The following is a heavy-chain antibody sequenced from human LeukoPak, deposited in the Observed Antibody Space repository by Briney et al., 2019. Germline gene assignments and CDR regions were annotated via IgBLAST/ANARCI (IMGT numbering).Heavy chain of an antibody. Sequence: PSETLSLTCAVYGGSFSGYYWSWIRQPPGKGLEWIGEINHSGSTNYNPSLKSRVTISVDTSKNQFSLKLSSVTAADTAVYYCARGVRVAGERNKRLGYFDLWGRGTLVTVSS. D-gene: IGHD6-19*01. CDR3: ARGVRVAGERNKRLGYFDL. V-gene: IGHV4-34*01. CDR1: GGSFSGYY. J-gene: IGHJ2*01. CDR2: INHSGST.